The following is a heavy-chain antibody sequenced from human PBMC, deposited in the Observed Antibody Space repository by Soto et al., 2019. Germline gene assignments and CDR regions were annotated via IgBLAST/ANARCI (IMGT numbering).Heavy chain of an antibody. Sequence: PGGSLRLSCAASGFTFSTYGMHWVRQAPGRGLEWVAVIWYDGGNKNYADSVKGRFTISRDNSKNTLYLQMNSLRAEDTAVYYCARNLGHSSGYNCLDYWGQGTLVTVPQ. CDR3: ARNLGHSSGYNCLDY. D-gene: IGHD3-22*01. J-gene: IGHJ4*02. CDR1: GFTFSTYG. CDR2: IWYDGGNK. V-gene: IGHV3-33*01.